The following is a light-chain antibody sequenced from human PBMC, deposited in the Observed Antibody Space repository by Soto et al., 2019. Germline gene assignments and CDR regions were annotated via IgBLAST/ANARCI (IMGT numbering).Light chain of an antibody. CDR2: NNN. Sequence: QAVVTQPPSASGTPGQRVTISCSGSSSNIGTNSVNWYQQLPGTAPKLLIYNNNQRPSGVPDRFSGSKSGTSASLAISGLQSEDEADYYCATWDDSIDVFGTGTKVTVL. V-gene: IGLV1-44*01. J-gene: IGLJ1*01. CDR3: ATWDDSIDV. CDR1: SSNIGTNS.